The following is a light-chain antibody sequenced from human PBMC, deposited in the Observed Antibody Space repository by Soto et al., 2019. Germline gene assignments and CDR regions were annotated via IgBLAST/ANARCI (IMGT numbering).Light chain of an antibody. V-gene: IGKV3-11*01. J-gene: IGKJ5*01. Sequence: EFVLTQSPATLSLSPGERAILSCRASQSVAVSLAWYQQKPGQAPRLLIYDISTRAAAIPARFSGSGSGTDFTLTVSSLEPEDFALYYCQQRSNRITFGQGTRREIK. CDR3: QQRSNRIT. CDR2: DIS. CDR1: QSVAVS.